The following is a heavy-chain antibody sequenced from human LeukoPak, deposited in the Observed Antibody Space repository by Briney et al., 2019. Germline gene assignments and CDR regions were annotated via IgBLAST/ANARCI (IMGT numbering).Heavy chain of an antibody. J-gene: IGHJ4*02. CDR1: GGSFSGYY. Sequence: SETLSLTCAVSGGSFSGYYWSWIRQPPGKGLEWIGEINHSGSTDYNPSLKSRVTISVDTSKNQFSLKLSSVTAADTAVYYCARGCTSYCSSTSCYTVYYFDYWGQGTLVTVSS. V-gene: IGHV4-34*01. D-gene: IGHD2-2*02. CDR3: ARGCTSYCSSTSCYTVYYFDY. CDR2: INHSGST.